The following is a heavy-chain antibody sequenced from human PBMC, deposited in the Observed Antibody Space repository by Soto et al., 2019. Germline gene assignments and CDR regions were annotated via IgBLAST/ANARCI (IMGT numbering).Heavy chain of an antibody. CDR1: GGSISTYY. Sequence: HVQLQESGPGLVKPSETLSLTCTVSGGSISTYYWSWIRQPPGKGLEWIGYIYYDGSTSYNPSLRGRVTMSGDTAKNQVALMRGSVTSADTAVYCCARDQLSSGLYVWFDPWGQGTLVTVSS. D-gene: IGHD6-25*01. CDR2: IYYDGST. V-gene: IGHV4-59*01. CDR3: ARDQLSSGLYVWFDP. J-gene: IGHJ5*02.